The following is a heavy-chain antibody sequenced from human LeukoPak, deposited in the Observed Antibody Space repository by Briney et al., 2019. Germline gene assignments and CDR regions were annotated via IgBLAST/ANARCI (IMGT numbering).Heavy chain of an antibody. D-gene: IGHD3-22*01. Sequence: GGSLRLSCAAFGFAFRNYWMTWVRQAPGKGLEWVANINQDGSDKYYVDSVKGRFTISRDNAKNSLYLQMNSLRAEDTAVYYCARVVVLITKPDFDYWGQGTPVTVSS. J-gene: IGHJ4*02. CDR3: ARVVVLITKPDFDY. CDR2: INQDGSDK. CDR1: GFAFRNYW. V-gene: IGHV3-7*01.